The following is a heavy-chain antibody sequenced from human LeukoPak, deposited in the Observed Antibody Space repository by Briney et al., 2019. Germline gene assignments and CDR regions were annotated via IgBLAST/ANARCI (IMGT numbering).Heavy chain of an antibody. Sequence: SETLSLTCTVSGGSISSSSYYWGWIRQPPGKGLEWIGNIYYSGSTYSNPSLKSRVTISVDTSKNQFSLKLSSVTAADTAVYYCARVQQLLNFDYWGQGTLVTVSS. CDR1: GGSISSSSYY. CDR2: IYYSGST. D-gene: IGHD6-13*01. J-gene: IGHJ4*02. CDR3: ARVQQLLNFDY. V-gene: IGHV4-39*07.